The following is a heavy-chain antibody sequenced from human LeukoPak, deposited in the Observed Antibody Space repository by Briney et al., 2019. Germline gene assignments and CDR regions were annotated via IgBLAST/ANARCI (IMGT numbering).Heavy chain of an antibody. V-gene: IGHV1-3*04. Sequence: TSVKLSCKASGYTFTSYTMHWVRQAAGQRLEWMGWIKTDNGKTEYSQKYQGRVIIVRDTYTSTACMELSSLKSEDTAVYYCGRGPGGSWEAFDYWGQGTLVTVSS. J-gene: IGHJ4*02. D-gene: IGHD6-13*01. CDR2: IKTDNGKT. CDR1: GYTFTSYT. CDR3: GRGPGGSWEAFDY.